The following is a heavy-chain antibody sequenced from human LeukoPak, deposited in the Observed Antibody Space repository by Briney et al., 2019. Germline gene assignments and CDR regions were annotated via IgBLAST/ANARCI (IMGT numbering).Heavy chain of an antibody. CDR2: IYSGGGT. D-gene: IGHD4-17*01. Sequence: GGSLRLSCAASGFTFSDYYMSWVRQAPGKGLEWVSLIYSGGGTYYADSVKGRFTISRDNSRNTLSLQMNSLRVDDTAVYYCARGFRSVTTWGYFDYWGQGALVTVSS. V-gene: IGHV3-66*01. CDR3: ARGFRSVTTWGYFDY. J-gene: IGHJ4*02. CDR1: GFTFSDYY.